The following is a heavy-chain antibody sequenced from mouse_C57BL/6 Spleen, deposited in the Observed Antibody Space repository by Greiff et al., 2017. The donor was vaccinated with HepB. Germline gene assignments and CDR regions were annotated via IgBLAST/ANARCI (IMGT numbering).Heavy chain of an antibody. Sequence: EVKLVESEGGLVKPGSSMKLSCTASGFTFSDYYMAWVRQVPEQGLEWVANINYDGSSTYYLDSLKSRFIISRDNAKNILYLQMSSLKSEDTAPYYCARDNDYYHSMDYWGQGTSVTVSS. J-gene: IGHJ4*01. D-gene: IGHD2-3*01. CDR2: INYDGSST. V-gene: IGHV5-16*01. CDR3: ARDNDYYHSMDY. CDR1: GFTFSDYY.